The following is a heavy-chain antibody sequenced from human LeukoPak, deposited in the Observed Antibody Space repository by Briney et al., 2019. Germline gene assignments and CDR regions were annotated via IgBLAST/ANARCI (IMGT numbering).Heavy chain of an antibody. CDR1: GGTFSSYA. D-gene: IGHD1-26*01. Sequence: SVKVSCKASGGTFSSYAITWVRQAPGQGLEWMGGIIPMFGTANYAQKFQGRVTITTDESTRTAYMDLSSLRSEDTAVYYCAREGWELLPGWFDPWGQGTLVTVSS. V-gene: IGHV1-69*05. CDR3: AREGWELLPGWFDP. J-gene: IGHJ5*02. CDR2: IIPMFGTA.